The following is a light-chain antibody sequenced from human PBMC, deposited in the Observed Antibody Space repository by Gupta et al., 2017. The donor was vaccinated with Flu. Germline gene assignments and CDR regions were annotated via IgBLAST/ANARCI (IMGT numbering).Light chain of an antibody. J-gene: IGKJ4*01. CDR3: KQSLQAPNT. Sequence: DIVMTQSPPSLSVTLGEPACLSCRSSQSILQSNGYSYLDWYVQKPGQSPRLVIYVGSTRASAVPDRFSGSGAGTYFTLEISRVQAEDVGIYFCKQSLQAPNTFGGGTRVDIK. V-gene: IGKV2-28*01. CDR1: QSILQSNGYSY. CDR2: VGS.